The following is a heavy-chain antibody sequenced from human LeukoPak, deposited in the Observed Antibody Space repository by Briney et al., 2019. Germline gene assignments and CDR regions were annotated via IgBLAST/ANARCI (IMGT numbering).Heavy chain of an antibody. CDR2: IYTSGST. V-gene: IGHV4-61*02. CDR1: GGSISSGSYY. CDR3: ARAGYDFWSGYLD. J-gene: IGHJ4*02. D-gene: IGHD3-3*01. Sequence: SETLSLTCTVSGGSISSGSYYWSWIRQPAGKGLEWIGRIYTSGSTNYNPSLKSRVTISVDTSKNQFSLKLSSVTAADTAVYYCARAGYDFWSGYLDWGQGTLVTVSS.